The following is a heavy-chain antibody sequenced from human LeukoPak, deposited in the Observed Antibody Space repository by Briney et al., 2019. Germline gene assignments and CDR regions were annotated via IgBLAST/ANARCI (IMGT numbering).Heavy chain of an antibody. CDR1: GFTFSSYA. Sequence: TGGSPRLSCAASGFTFSSYAMHWVRQAPGKGLEWVAVISSDGSNKYYADSVKGRFTISRDNSKNTLYLQMNSLRAEDTAVYYCARALDSSGRRDYWGQGTLVTVSS. CDR2: ISSDGSNK. D-gene: IGHD3-22*01. CDR3: ARALDSSGRRDY. J-gene: IGHJ4*02. V-gene: IGHV3-30*04.